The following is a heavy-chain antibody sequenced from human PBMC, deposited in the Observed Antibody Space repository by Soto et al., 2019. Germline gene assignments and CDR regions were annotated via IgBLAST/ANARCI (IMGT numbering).Heavy chain of an antibody. D-gene: IGHD2-2*01. J-gene: IGHJ5*02. CDR2: ISSSSSYI. Sequence: EVQLVESGGGLVKPGGSLRLSCAASGFTFSSYSMNWVRQAPGKGLEWVSSISSSSSYIYYADSVKGRFTISRDNAKNSLYLQMNSLRAEDTAVYYCARDTAPTYCRSTSCYQYNWFDPWGQGTLVTVSS. CDR1: GFTFSSYS. CDR3: ARDTAPTYCRSTSCYQYNWFDP. V-gene: IGHV3-21*01.